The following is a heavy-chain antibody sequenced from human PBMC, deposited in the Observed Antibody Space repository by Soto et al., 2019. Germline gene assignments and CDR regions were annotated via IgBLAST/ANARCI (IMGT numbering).Heavy chain of an antibody. Sequence: QVQLVESGGGVVQPGRSLRLSCAASGLTFSIYGMHWARQAPGKGLEWVAVISNDGSTKYYADSVKGRFTISRDNSMNTLYLQMNSLRAEDTAVYYCAKDREDTAMIFDYWGQGTLVTVSS. D-gene: IGHD5-18*01. J-gene: IGHJ4*02. CDR3: AKDREDTAMIFDY. CDR1: GLTFSIYG. CDR2: ISNDGSTK. V-gene: IGHV3-30*18.